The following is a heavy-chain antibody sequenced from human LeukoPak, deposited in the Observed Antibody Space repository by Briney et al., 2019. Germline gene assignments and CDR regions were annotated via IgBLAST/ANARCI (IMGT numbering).Heavy chain of an antibody. CDR3: ARHGRGSSGTGFDY. CDR2: IYPSGST. J-gene: IGHJ4*02. Sequence: SETLSLTCTVSGGSISGYYWSWIRQTPGKGLEWIAYIYPSGSTNHNPSLKSRVTISVDTSKNQFSLKLSSVTAADTAVYYCARHGRGSSGTGFDYWGQGTLVTVSS. D-gene: IGHD3-22*01. CDR1: GGSISGYY. V-gene: IGHV4-4*09.